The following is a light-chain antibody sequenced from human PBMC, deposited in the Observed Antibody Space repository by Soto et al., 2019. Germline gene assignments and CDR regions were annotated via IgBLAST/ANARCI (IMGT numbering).Light chain of an antibody. CDR2: EVN. Sequence: QSALTQPPSASGSPGQSVTISCTGTSSDVGGYNYVSWYQQHPGKVPKLMIYEVNKRPSGVPDRLSGSKSGNTASLTVSGLQAEDEADYYCSSYGGSNNLVFGGGTKVTVL. J-gene: IGLJ2*01. CDR1: SSDVGGYNY. CDR3: SSYGGSNNLV. V-gene: IGLV2-8*01.